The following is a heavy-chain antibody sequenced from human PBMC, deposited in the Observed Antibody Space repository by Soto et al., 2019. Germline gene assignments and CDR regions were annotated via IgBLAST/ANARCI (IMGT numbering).Heavy chain of an antibody. J-gene: IGHJ6*02. V-gene: IGHV4-59*01. CDR3: ARDYMYYYDGSGYGPTYYYYGMDV. Sequence: KTSETLSLTCTVSGGSISSYYWSWIRQPPGKGLEWIGYIYYSGSTNYNPSLKSRVTISVDTSKNQFSLKLGSVTAAYTAVYYCARDYMYYYDGSGYGPTYYYYGMDVWGQGTTVTVSS. D-gene: IGHD3-22*01. CDR1: GGSISSYY. CDR2: IYYSGST.